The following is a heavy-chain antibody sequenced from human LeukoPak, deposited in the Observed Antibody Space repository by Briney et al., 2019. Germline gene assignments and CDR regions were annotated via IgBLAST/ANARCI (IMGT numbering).Heavy chain of an antibody. V-gene: IGHV4-61*02. CDR2: IYTSGST. D-gene: IGHD2-2*01. J-gene: IGHJ5*02. CDR1: GDSISSGSYY. CDR3: AREVEDPGIVVVPAANWFDP. Sequence: PSETLSLTCTFSGDSISSGSYYWSWIRQPAGQGLEWIRRIYTSGSTNYNPSLKSRIIISAATSKNQFSLKLSSVTDADTAVYYCAREVEDPGIVVVPAANWFDPWGQGTLVSVSS.